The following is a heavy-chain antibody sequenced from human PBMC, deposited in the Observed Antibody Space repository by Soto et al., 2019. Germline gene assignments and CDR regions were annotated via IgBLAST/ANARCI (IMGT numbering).Heavy chain of an antibody. J-gene: IGHJ5*02. Sequence: QVQLQESGPGLVKPSQTLSLTCTVSAGSISSGTYYWNWIRQHPGKGLEWIGYMYYSGTTYYNPFIQSRLTTSGDTSKNLFSLKLSSVAVEDPAVYYCARGNDFRTGWFDPWGQGIMVTVSS. D-gene: IGHD4-4*01. CDR3: ARGNDFRTGWFDP. V-gene: IGHV4-31*03. CDR2: MYYSGTT. CDR1: AGSISSGTYY.